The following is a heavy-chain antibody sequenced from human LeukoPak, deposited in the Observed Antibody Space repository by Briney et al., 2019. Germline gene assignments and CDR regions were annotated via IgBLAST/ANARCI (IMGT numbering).Heavy chain of an antibody. D-gene: IGHD3-10*01. CDR1: GGSISSGGYY. Sequence: SETLSLTCTVSGGSISSGGYYWSWIRQPPGKGLEWIGEINHSGSTNYNPSLKSRVTLSVDTSKNQFSLKLGSVTAADTAVYYCARVRSTPLGSGSYSRAFDYWGQGTLVTVSS. CDR2: INHSGST. CDR3: ARVRSTPLGSGSYSRAFDY. J-gene: IGHJ4*02. V-gene: IGHV4-39*07.